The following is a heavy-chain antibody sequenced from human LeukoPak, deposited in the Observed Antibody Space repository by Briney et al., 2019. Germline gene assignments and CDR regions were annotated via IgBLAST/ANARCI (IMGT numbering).Heavy chain of an antibody. CDR3: TRDARKKGFDP. J-gene: IGHJ5*02. CDR1: GFTLSYYW. Sequence: GGSLRLSCAASGFTLSYYWRHWVRQAPGKGLVWVSYINGDGSSTNYADSVKGRFTISRDNAKNTLYLEMNSLRAEDTAVYYCTRDARKKGFDPWGQGTLVTVSS. V-gene: IGHV3-74*01. D-gene: IGHD6-6*01. CDR2: INGDGSST.